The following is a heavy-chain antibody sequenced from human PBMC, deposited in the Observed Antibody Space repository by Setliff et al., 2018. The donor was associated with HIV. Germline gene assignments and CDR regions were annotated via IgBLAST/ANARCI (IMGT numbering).Heavy chain of an antibody. Sequence: SETLSLTCTLSGDSVTTPYYWGWIRQPPGKGLEWVGSIYHSGATYFTPSLKSRVTLSVDTSKNQFFLRLTSVSAADMGLYFCARHSPVTTEDYMDVWGKGTTVTVSS. J-gene: IGHJ6*03. CDR3: ARHSPVTTEDYMDV. CDR1: GDSVTTPYY. CDR2: IYHSGAT. V-gene: IGHV4-38-2*02. D-gene: IGHD4-17*01.